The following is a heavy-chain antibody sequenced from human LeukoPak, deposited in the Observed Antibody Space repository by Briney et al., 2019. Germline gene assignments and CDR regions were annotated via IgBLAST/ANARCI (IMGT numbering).Heavy chain of an antibody. V-gene: IGHV5-51*01. J-gene: IGHJ3*02. D-gene: IGHD3-9*01. CDR3: AKLGGYDILTGDAFDI. CDR2: IYPGDSDT. CDR1: GYNFATYW. Sequence: GESLKISCKGSGYNFATYWIVWVRQLPGKGLEWMGVIYPGDSDTKYSPSFQGQVTISADKSSTTAYLQWSSLKASDTAMYYCAKLGGYDILTGDAFDIWGQGTMVTVSS.